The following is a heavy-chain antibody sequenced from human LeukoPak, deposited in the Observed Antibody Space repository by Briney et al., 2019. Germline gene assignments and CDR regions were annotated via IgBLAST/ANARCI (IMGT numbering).Heavy chain of an antibody. CDR2: INHSGST. CDR1: GGSFSGYY. J-gene: IGHJ4*02. V-gene: IGHV4-34*01. D-gene: IGHD3-3*01. CDR3: ARGHPALWSGYYTDRINTNNDY. Sequence: PSETLSLTCAVYGGSFSGYYWRWIRQPPGKGLEWIGEINHSGSTNYNPSLKSRVTISVDTSKSQVTLKLSSVTAADSAVYYCARGHPALWSGYYTDRINTNNDYWGQGTLVTVSS.